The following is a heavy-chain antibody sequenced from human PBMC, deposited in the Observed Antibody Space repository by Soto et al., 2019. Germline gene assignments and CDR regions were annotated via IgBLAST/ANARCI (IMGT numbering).Heavy chain of an antibody. V-gene: IGHV3-66*01. CDR2: IYSGGST. D-gene: IGHD4-17*01. CDR1: GFTVSNSY. Sequence: LRLSCAASGFTVSNSYMTWVRQAPGKGLEWVSVIYSGGSTYYIDSVKGRFTISRDNSKNTLYLQMNSLRAEDTAVYYCARGATVALDYWGQGTLVTVSS. CDR3: ARGATVALDY. J-gene: IGHJ4*02.